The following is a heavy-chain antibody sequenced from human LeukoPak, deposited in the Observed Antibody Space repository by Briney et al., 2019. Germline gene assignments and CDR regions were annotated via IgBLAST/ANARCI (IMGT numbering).Heavy chain of an antibody. V-gene: IGHV4-4*07. Sequence: SETLSLTCAVYGGSFSGYYWSWIRQPAGKGLEWIGRIYTSGSTNYNPSLKSRVTISVDTSKNQFSLKLSSVTAADTAVYYCARDQGYGEDYFDYWGQGTLVTVSS. CDR3: ARDQGYGEDYFDY. CDR1: GGSFSGYY. D-gene: IGHD4-17*01. CDR2: IYTSGST. J-gene: IGHJ4*02.